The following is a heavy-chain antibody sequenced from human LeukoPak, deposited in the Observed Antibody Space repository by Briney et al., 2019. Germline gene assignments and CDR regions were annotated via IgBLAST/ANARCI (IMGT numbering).Heavy chain of an antibody. D-gene: IGHD3-22*01. V-gene: IGHV3-7*03. J-gene: IGHJ4*02. CDR2: IKLDGSEK. CDR3: ARGPHYYDSSGYYLHY. CDR1: GFTFGKYW. Sequence: PGGSLRLSCVASGFTFGKYWMSWVRQAPGKGLEWVANIKLDGSEKNYVDSVKGRFTISRDNTKNSLYLQMNSLRAEDTAVYYCARGPHYYDSSGYYLHYWGQGTLVTVSS.